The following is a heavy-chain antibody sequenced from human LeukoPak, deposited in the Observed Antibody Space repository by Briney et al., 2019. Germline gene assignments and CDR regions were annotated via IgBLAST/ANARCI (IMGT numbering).Heavy chain of an antibody. CDR1: GFTFSIYA. V-gene: IGHV3-23*01. CDR2: ISGSGGST. CDR3: AKGRITMVRGVTD. D-gene: IGHD3-10*01. Sequence: GGSVRLSCAASGFTFSIYAMSWVRQAPGKGLEWVSGISGSGGSTYYADSAKGRFTISRDNSKNTLYLEMNSLRAEDTAVYYCAKGRITMVRGVTDWGQGTLVTVSS. J-gene: IGHJ4*02.